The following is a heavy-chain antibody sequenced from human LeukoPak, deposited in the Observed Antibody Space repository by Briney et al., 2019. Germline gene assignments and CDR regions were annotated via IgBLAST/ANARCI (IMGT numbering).Heavy chain of an antibody. Sequence: GRSLRLSCAASGFTFSSYGMHWVRQAPGKGLEWVAVIWYDGSNKYYADSVKGRFTISRDNAKNSLYLQANSLRAEDTAVYYCARGRPLLYSSGWSSDYWGQGALVTVSS. J-gene: IGHJ4*02. V-gene: IGHV3-33*01. D-gene: IGHD6-19*01. CDR3: ARGRPLLYSSGWSSDY. CDR1: GFTFSSYG. CDR2: IWYDGSNK.